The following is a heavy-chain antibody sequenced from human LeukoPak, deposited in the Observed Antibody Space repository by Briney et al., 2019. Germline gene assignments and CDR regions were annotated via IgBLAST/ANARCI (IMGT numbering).Heavy chain of an antibody. J-gene: IGHJ4*02. D-gene: IGHD6-13*01. CDR1: GFTFSSYA. CDR3: AKDRYSSNWLGAFDY. CDR2: ISGSGSNI. V-gene: IGHV3-23*01. Sequence: PGGSLRLSCAASGFTFSSYAMGWVRQAPGKGLEWVSAISGSGSNIYYADSVKGHFTMSRDNSKNTVYLQMNSLRAEDTAVYYCAKDRYSSNWLGAFDYWGQGTLVTVSS.